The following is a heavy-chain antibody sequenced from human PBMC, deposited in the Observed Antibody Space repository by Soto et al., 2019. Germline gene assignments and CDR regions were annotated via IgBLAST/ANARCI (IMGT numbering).Heavy chain of an antibody. CDR1: GFTFSSYG. D-gene: IGHD3-3*01. CDR2: ISYDGSNK. V-gene: IGHV3-30*18. J-gene: IGHJ6*03. Sequence: GGSLRLSCAASGFTFSSYGMHWVRQAPGKGLEWVAVISYDGSNKYYADSVKGRFTISRDNSKNTLYLQMNSLRAEDTAVYYCAKDLKQNDFWSGYLPNPIPNYYYYYMDVWGKGTTVTVSS. CDR3: AKDLKQNDFWSGYLPNPIPNYYYYYMDV.